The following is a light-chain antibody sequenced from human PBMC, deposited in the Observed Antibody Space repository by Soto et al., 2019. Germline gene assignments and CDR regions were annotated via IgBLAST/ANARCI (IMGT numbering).Light chain of an antibody. J-gene: IGLJ2*01. V-gene: IGLV1-44*01. Sequence: QSVVTQPPSASGTPGQRVTISCSGSSSNIGTNAVNWCQQLPGTAPRLLIYSNDQRPPGVPDRFSGSKSGTSASLGISGLQSEDEADYYCAAWDDSLNGLVVFGGGTKLTVL. CDR2: SND. CDR1: SSNIGTNA. CDR3: AAWDDSLNGLVV.